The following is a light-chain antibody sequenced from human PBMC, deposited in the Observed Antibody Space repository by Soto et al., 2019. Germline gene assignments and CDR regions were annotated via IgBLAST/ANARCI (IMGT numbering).Light chain of an antibody. J-gene: IGLJ1*01. CDR2: EVS. Sequence: QSALTQPPSASGSPGQSVTISCAGTSSDVGGYNYVSWYQQYPGKVPKLMIYEVSARPSGVPDRFSGSKSGNTAFLTVSGLQAEDEADYYCRSYADTAYVFVTGTKLTVL. V-gene: IGLV2-8*01. CDR3: RSYADTAYV. CDR1: SSDVGGYNY.